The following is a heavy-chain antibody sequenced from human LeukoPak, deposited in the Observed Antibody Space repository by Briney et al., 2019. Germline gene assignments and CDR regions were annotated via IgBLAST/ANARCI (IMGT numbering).Heavy chain of an antibody. J-gene: IGHJ4*02. CDR2: ISSSGSTI. V-gene: IGHV3-48*03. CDR1: GFTFSNYA. CDR3: ARGATYYYDSSGYYYDY. D-gene: IGHD3-22*01. Sequence: GGSLRLSCAASGFTFSNYAMSWVRQAPGKGLEWVSYISSSGSTIYYADSVKGRFTISRDNAKNSLYLQMNSLRAEDTAVYYCARGATYYYDSSGYYYDYWGQGTLVTVSS.